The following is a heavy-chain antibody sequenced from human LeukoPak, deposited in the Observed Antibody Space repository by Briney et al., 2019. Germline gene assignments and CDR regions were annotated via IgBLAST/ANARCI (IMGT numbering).Heavy chain of an antibody. D-gene: IGHD1-26*01. J-gene: IGHJ4*02. V-gene: IGHV1-69*05. CDR1: GGTFSSYA. CDR3: ASFLVGATGRFDY. Sequence: SVKVSCKASGGTFSSYAISWVRQAPGQGLEWMGGIIPIFGTANYAQKFQGRVTITTDESTSTAYMELSSLRSEDTAVYYCASFLVGATGRFDYWGQGTLVTVSS. CDR2: IIPIFGTA.